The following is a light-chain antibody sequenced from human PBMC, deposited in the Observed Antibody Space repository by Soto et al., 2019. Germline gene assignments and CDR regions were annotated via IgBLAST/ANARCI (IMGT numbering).Light chain of an antibody. J-gene: IGLJ1*01. CDR2: INSDGSH. V-gene: IGLV4-69*01. CDR1: SGHSSYA. Sequence: QPVLTQSPSASASPGASVKFICTLSSGHSSYAIAWHQQQPEKGPRYLMKINSDGSHSKGDGIPDRFSGSSSGAERYLTISSLQSEDEADYYCQTWGTGIRVFGTGTKVTVL. CDR3: QTWGTGIRV.